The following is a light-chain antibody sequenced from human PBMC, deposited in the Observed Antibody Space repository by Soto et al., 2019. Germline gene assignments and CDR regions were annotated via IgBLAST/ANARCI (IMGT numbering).Light chain of an antibody. J-gene: IGLJ3*02. CDR1: SNDIGGFDS. Sequence: QSALTQPRSVSGSPGQSVTISCTGSSNDIGGFDSVSWYQQHPGKAPRLIIYEVIKRPSGVPDRFSASKSGDTASLTISGLQAEDEADFYCCSYAGIYSWVFGGGTKLTVL. CDR3: CSYAGIYSWV. CDR2: EVI. V-gene: IGLV2-11*01.